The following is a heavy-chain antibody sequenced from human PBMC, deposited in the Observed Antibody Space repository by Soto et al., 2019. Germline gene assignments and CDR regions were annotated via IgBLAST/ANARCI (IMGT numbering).Heavy chain of an antibody. J-gene: IGHJ6*02. V-gene: IGHV3-23*01. Sequence: GGSLRLSCAASGFTFSSYAMSWVRQAPGKGLEWVSAISGSGGSTYYADSVKGRFTISSNNSKNTLYLQMNSLRAEDKAVSYCAKVIYGDYDYYYGMDVWGQGTTVTVSS. CDR2: ISGSGGST. CDR1: GFTFSSYA. D-gene: IGHD4-17*01. CDR3: AKVIYGDYDYYYGMDV.